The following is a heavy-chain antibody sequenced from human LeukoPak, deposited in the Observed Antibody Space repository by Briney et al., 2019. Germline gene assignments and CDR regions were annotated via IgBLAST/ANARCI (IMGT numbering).Heavy chain of an antibody. Sequence: ASVKVSCKASGYTFTSYGISWVRQAPGQGLEWMGWISAYNGNTNYAQKLQGRATMTTDTSTSTAYMELRSLRSDDTAVYYCARAMGELGYCSSTSCYVAPPDYWGQGTLVTVSS. CDR3: ARAMGELGYCSSTSCYVAPPDY. CDR1: GYTFTSYG. CDR2: ISAYNGNT. J-gene: IGHJ4*02. D-gene: IGHD2-2*01. V-gene: IGHV1-18*04.